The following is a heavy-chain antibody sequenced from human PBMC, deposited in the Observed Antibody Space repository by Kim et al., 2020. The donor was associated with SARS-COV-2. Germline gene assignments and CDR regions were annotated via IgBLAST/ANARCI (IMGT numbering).Heavy chain of an antibody. V-gene: IGHV1-2*02. CDR3: AISSTSLGSYYYYYGMDV. D-gene: IGHD2-2*01. J-gene: IGHJ6*02. CDR1: GYTFTGYY. Sequence: ASVKVSCKASGYTFTGYYMHWVRQAPGQGLEWMGWINPNSGGTNYAQKFQGRVTMTRDTSISTAYMELSRLRSDDTAVYYCAISSTSLGSYYYYYGMDVWGQGTTVTVSS. CDR2: INPNSGGT.